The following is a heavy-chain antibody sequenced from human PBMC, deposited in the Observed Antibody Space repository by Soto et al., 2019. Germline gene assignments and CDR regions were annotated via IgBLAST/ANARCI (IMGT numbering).Heavy chain of an antibody. CDR2: IKQDEREK. V-gene: IGHV3-7*01. J-gene: IGHJ4*02. Sequence: EVKVVESGGGLVQPGGSLRLSCAASGFAFSSYYMSWVRQAPGKGLEWVANIKQDEREKYYLDSVKGRFTISRDDAKNSLYLQMNSLRVDDTAVYYCAREKRANGYFDYWGQGTLVTVSS. CDR1: GFAFSSYY. D-gene: IGHD4-17*01. CDR3: AREKRANGYFDY.